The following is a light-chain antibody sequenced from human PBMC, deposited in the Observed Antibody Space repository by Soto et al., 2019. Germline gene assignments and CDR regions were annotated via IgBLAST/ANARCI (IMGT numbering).Light chain of an antibody. CDR3: SSYTRSTYWV. CDR2: EVS. CDR1: SSDVGAYNY. V-gene: IGLV2-14*01. J-gene: IGLJ3*02. Sequence: QSALTQPASVSGSPGQSITISCTGTSSDVGAYNYVSWYQQHPGKAPKLMIYEVSNRPSGVSNRFSGSNSGNTASLTISGLQAEDEADYYCSSYTRSTYWVFGGGTKLTVL.